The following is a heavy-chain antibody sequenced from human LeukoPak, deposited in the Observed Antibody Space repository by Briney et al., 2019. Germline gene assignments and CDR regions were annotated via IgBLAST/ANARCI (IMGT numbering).Heavy chain of an antibody. CDR1: GGSISSSNW. V-gene: IGHV4-4*02. CDR3: ARGRSGPRKYYYMDV. Sequence: SGTLSLTCAVSGGSISSSNWWSWVRQPPGKGLEWIGEINHSGSTNYNPSLKSRVTISVDTSKNQFSLKLSSVTAADTAVYYCARGRSGPRKYYYMDVWGKGTTVTVSS. CDR2: INHSGST. J-gene: IGHJ6*03. D-gene: IGHD6-19*01.